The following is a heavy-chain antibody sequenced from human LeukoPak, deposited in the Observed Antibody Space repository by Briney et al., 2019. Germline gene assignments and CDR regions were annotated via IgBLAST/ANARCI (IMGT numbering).Heavy chain of an antibody. D-gene: IGHD3-22*01. V-gene: IGHV1-24*01. J-gene: IGHJ4*02. CDR2: FDPEDGET. Sequence: GASVKVSCKVSGYTLTELSMHWVRQAPGKGLEWMGGFDPEDGETIYAQKFQGRVTMTEDTSTDTAYMELSSLRSEDTAVYYCATGVRNVYDSSGYQGDWGQGTLVTVSS. CDR1: GYTLTELS. CDR3: ATGVRNVYDSSGYQGD.